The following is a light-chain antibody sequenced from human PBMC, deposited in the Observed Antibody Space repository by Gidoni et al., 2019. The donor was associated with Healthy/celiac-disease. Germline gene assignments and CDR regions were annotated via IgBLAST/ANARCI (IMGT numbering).Light chain of an antibody. V-gene: IGLV2-23*02. Sequence: QSALTKPASVSGSPGQSITISCTGTSSDVGSYNLVCWYQQHPGKAPKLMIYEVSKRPSGVSNRFSGSKSGNTASLTISGLQAEDEADYYCCSYAGSSFWVFGGGTKLTVL. CDR3: CSYAGSSFWV. CDR2: EVS. J-gene: IGLJ3*02. CDR1: SSDVGSYNL.